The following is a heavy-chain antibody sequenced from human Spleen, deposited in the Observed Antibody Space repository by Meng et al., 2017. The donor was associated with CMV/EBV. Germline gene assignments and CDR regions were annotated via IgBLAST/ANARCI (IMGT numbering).Heavy chain of an antibody. D-gene: IGHD4-17*01. V-gene: IGHV4-59*01. CDR3: ARDRADYAVDY. Sequence: GSLRLSCAVYGGSFSGYYWSWIRQPPGKGLEWIGYIYYSGSTNYNPSLKSRVTISVDTSKNQFSLKLSSVTAADTAVYYCARDRADYAVDYWGQGTLVTVSS. CDR1: GGSFSGYY. J-gene: IGHJ4*02. CDR2: IYYSGST.